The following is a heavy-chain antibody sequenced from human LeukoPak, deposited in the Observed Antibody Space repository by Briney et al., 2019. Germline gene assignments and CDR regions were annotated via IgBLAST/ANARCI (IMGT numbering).Heavy chain of an antibody. CDR1: GGSISSSGYY. CDR3: ARHEYSGSYYGLSWFDP. V-gene: IGHV4-39*01. CDR2: IYYRGST. D-gene: IGHD1-26*01. J-gene: IGHJ5*02. Sequence: PSETLSLTCTVSGGSISSSGYYWGWIRQPPGKGLEWIASIYYRGSTYYNPSLKSRVTISVDTSKNQLSLKLSSLTAADTAVYYCARHEYSGSYYGLSWFDPWGQGTLVTVSS.